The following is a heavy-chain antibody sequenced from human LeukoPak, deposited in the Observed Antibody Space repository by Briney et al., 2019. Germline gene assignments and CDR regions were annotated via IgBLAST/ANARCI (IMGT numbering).Heavy chain of an antibody. V-gene: IGHV3-23*01. J-gene: IGHJ4*02. CDR3: ARDAQSGAFSDFDY. D-gene: IGHD1-26*01. CDR1: GFTFSSYG. CDR2: ITTSGATT. Sequence: GGSLRLSCAASGFTFSSYGMSWVRQAPGKGLEWVSFITTSGATTSYADSAKGRFTISRDNSQSTVFLQMNSLRPEDTAVYYCARDAQSGAFSDFDYWGQGTLVTVSS.